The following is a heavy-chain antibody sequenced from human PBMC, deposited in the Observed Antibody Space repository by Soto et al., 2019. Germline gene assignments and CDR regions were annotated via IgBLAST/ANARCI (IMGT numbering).Heavy chain of an antibody. J-gene: IGHJ3*02. Sequence: GASVKVSCKGSGGTFSSYSISWVLQAPGQGLEWMGGIIPIFGTANYAQKFQGRVTITADESTSTAYMELSSLRSEDTAVYYCATGYCSSTSCYWTHAFDIWGQGTMVTVSS. D-gene: IGHD2-2*03. CDR1: GGTFSSYS. CDR2: IIPIFGTA. CDR3: ATGYCSSTSCYWTHAFDI. V-gene: IGHV1-69*13.